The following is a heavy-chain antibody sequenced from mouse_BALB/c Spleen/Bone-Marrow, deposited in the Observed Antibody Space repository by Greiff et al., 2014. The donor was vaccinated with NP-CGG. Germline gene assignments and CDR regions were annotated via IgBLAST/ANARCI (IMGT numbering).Heavy chain of an antibody. D-gene: IGHD1-1*01. Sequence: VQLKESGPDLVKPSQSLSLTCTVTGYSITSGYSWHWIRQFPGNKLEWMGYIHYSGSTNYNPSLKSRISITRDTSKNQFFLQLNSVTTEGTATYYCARRGLDYYGSSYWYFDVWGAGTTVTVSS. CDR3: ARRGLDYYGSSYWYFDV. CDR1: GYSITSGYS. V-gene: IGHV3-1*02. CDR2: IHYSGST. J-gene: IGHJ1*01.